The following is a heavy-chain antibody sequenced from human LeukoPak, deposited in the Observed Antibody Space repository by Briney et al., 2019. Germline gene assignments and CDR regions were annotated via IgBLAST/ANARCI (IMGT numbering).Heavy chain of an antibody. V-gene: IGHV1-18*01. D-gene: IGHD3-22*01. CDR2: ISAYNGNT. J-gene: IGHJ4*02. CDR3: ARNTYYYDNSAGTFDF. Sequence: ASVKVSCKASGYTFTSYGISWVRQAPGQGLEWMGWISAYNGNTNYAQKLQGRVTMTTDTSTSTAYMELRSLRSDDTAVFYCARNTYYYDNSAGTFDFWGQGTLVTVSS. CDR1: GYTFTSYG.